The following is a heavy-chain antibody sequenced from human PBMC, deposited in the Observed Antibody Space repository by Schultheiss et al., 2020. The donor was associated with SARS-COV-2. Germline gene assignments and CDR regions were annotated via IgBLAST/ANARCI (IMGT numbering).Heavy chain of an antibody. CDR1: GFSLRTTGVG. CDR2: IYWDDDK. J-gene: IGHJ6*02. Sequence: SGPTLVKPTQTLTLTCTFSGFSLRTTGVGVGWIRQPPGKALEWLALIYWDDDKRYSPSLKSRLTITKDTSKNQVVLTMTNMDPVDTATYYCARIYDSGYGYGMDVWGQGTTVTVSS. V-gene: IGHV2-5*02. D-gene: IGHD5-12*01. CDR3: ARIYDSGYGYGMDV.